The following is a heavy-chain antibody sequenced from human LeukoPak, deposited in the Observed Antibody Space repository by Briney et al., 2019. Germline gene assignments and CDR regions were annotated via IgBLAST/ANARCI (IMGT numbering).Heavy chain of an antibody. J-gene: IGHJ4*02. Sequence: GGSLRLSCAASGFTFSSYWMSWVRQAPGKGLEWVAKIKQDGSEKYYVDSVKGRFTISRDNAKNSLYLQMNSLRAEDTAVYYCAREGSSSSSWYSSYWGQGTLVTVSS. CDR1: GFTFSSYW. V-gene: IGHV3-7*04. CDR3: AREGSSSSSWYSSY. D-gene: IGHD6-13*01. CDR2: IKQDGSEK.